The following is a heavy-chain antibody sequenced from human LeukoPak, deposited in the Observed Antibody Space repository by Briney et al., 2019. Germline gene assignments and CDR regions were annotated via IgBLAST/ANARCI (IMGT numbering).Heavy chain of an antibody. CDR2: INSDGSST. V-gene: IGHV3-74*01. CDR3: ARAKDYGDYGGAFDI. J-gene: IGHJ3*02. D-gene: IGHD4-17*01. Sequence: EGSLRLSCAASGNYWMHWVRQAPGKGLVWVSRINSDGSSTSYADSVKGRFTISRDNAKNTQYLQMNSLRAEDTAMYYCARAKDYGDYGGAFDIWGQGTMVAVSS. CDR1: GNYW.